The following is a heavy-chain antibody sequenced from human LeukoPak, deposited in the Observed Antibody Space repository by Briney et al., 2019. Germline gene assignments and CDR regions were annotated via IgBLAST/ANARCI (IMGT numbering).Heavy chain of an antibody. D-gene: IGHD2-2*01. J-gene: IGHJ4*02. CDR2: ISGSGGST. V-gene: IGHV3-23*01. CDR3: ATAYCSSTSCYDSQPHAASDY. Sequence: GGSLRLSCAASGFTFSSYAMSWVRQAPGKGLEWVSAISGSGGSTYYADSVKGRITISRDNSKNTLYLQMNSLRAEDTAVYYCATAYCSSTSCYDSQPHAASDYWGQGTLVTVSS. CDR1: GFTFSSYA.